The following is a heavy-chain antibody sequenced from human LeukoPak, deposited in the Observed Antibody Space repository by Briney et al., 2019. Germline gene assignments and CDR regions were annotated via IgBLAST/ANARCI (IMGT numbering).Heavy chain of an antibody. CDR2: ISGSGGST. J-gene: IGHJ3*02. V-gene: IGHV3-23*01. CDR1: GFTFSSYA. Sequence: PGGSLRLSCAASGFTFSSYAMSWVRQAPGKGLEWVSAISGSGGSTYYADSVKGRFTISRDNSKNTLYLQMNSLRAEDTAVYYCTQQWLVLGAFDIWGQGTMVTVPS. CDR3: TQQWLVLGAFDI. D-gene: IGHD6-19*01.